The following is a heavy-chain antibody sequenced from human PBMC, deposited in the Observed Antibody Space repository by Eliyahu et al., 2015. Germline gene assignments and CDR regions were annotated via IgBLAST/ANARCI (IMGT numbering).Heavy chain of an antibody. CDR1: GFXLSXSGVGVG. Sequence: QITLKESGPTLVKPTQTLTLTCTFSGFXLSXSGVGVGVGWTRQPPEKALEWLALIYWDDDKRYSPXLKSRLTITEDTSKNQVVLTMTNMDPDDTATYYCAHTAVSPGYVMDVWGQGTTVTVSS. V-gene: IGHV2-5*02. CDR2: IYWDDDK. CDR3: AHTAVSPGYVMDV. J-gene: IGHJ6*02. D-gene: IGHD4-11*01.